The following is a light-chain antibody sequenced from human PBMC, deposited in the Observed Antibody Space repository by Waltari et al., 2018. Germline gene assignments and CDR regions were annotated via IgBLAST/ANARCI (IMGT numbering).Light chain of an antibody. J-gene: IGKJ1*01. CDR3: QKYDRLPAT. CDR1: QSVGRY. V-gene: IGKV3-20*01. Sequence: ELVLTQSPGTRSLSPGARATLSCTASQSVGRYLAWYQQKPGQAPRLLVYGASSRATGSPDRFSGSGSGTDFSLTISRLEPEDFAVYFCQKYDRLPATFGQGTKVEIK. CDR2: GAS.